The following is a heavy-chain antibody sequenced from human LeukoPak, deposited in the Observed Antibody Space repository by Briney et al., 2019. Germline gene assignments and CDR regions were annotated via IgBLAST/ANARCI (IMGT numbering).Heavy chain of an antibody. V-gene: IGHV4-31*03. CDR1: GGSISSGGYY. Sequence: SQTLSLTCTVSGGSISSGGYYWSWIRQHPGKGLEWIGYIYYSGSTYYNPSLKSRVTISVDTSKNQFSLKLSSVTAADTAVYYCARDRRNYYDRIFDYWGQGTLVTVSS. D-gene: IGHD3-22*01. CDR2: IYYSGST. J-gene: IGHJ4*02. CDR3: ARDRRNYYDRIFDY.